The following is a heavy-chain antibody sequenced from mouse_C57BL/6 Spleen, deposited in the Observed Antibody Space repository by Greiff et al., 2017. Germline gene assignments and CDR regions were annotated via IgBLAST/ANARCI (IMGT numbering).Heavy chain of an antibody. CDR2: IDPETGGT. J-gene: IGHJ3*01. Sequence: VQLQQSGAELVRPGASVTLSCKASGYTFTDYEMHWVKQTPVHGLEWIGAIDPETGGTAYNQKFKGKAILTADKSSSTAYMELRSLTSEDSAVYYCTKNYYGNSFAYWGQGTLVTVSA. CDR1: GYTFTDYE. D-gene: IGHD2-1*01. CDR3: TKNYYGNSFAY. V-gene: IGHV1-15*01.